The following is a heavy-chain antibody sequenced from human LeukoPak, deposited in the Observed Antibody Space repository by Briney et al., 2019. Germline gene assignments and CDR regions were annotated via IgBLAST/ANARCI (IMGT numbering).Heavy chain of an antibody. CDR1: GFAFSTYT. Sequence: GGSLRLSCAASGFAFSTYTMNWVRQAPGKGLEWVSSISSSNSYIFYADSVRGRFTISRDNAKNSLYLQMNSLRAEDTAMYYCGGDCSSTSCYLGGLAYWGQGTLVTVSS. CDR3: GGDCSSTSCYLGGLAY. J-gene: IGHJ4*02. D-gene: IGHD2-2*01. V-gene: IGHV3-21*01. CDR2: ISSSNSYI.